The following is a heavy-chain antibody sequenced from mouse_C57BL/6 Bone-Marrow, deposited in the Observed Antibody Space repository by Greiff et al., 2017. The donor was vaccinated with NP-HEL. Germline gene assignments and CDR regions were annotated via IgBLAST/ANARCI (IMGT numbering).Heavy chain of an antibody. J-gene: IGHJ1*03. D-gene: IGHD2-5*01. CDR1: GYTFTDHT. Sequence: VQRVESDAELVKPGASVKISCKVSGYTFTDHTIHWMKQRPEQGLEWIGYIYPRDGSTKYNEKFKGKATLTADKSSSTAYMQLNSLTSEDSAVYFCARRDYSNAWYFDVWGTGTTVTVSS. V-gene: IGHV1-78*01. CDR3: ARRDYSNAWYFDV. CDR2: IYPRDGST.